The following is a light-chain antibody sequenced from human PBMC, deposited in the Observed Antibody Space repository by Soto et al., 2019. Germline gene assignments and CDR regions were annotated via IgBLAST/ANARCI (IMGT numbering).Light chain of an antibody. CDR2: GAS. J-gene: IGKJ1*01. CDR1: QSVSSNY. V-gene: IGKV3-20*01. CDR3: MRYSSSQWT. Sequence: EIVLTQSPGTLSLSPGERATLSCGASQSVSSNYLAWYQQKPGRAPRLLIYGASSRATGIPDRFSGSGSGTDFTLTITRLEPEDFAVYFCMRYSSSQWTVGQGTKVDNK.